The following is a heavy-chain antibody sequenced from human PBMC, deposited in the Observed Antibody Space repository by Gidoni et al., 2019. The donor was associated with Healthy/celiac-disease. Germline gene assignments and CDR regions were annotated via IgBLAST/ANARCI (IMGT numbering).Heavy chain of an antibody. Sequence: QVQLVESGGGVVQPGRSLRLSCAASGFTFSSYGMHWVRQAPGKGLEWVAVIWYDGSNKYYADSVKGRFTISRDNSKNTLYLQMNSLRAEDTAVYYCARAAPYYDSSGHRLYSPDYFDYWGQGTLVTVSS. CDR2: IWYDGSNK. V-gene: IGHV3-33*01. J-gene: IGHJ4*02. D-gene: IGHD3-22*01. CDR1: GFTFSSYG. CDR3: ARAAPYYDSSGHRLYSPDYFDY.